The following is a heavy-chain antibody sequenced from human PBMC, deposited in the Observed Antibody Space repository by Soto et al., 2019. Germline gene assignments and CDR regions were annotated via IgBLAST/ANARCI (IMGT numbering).Heavy chain of an antibody. CDR1: GYSFTSYW. CDR2: IYPGDSDT. J-gene: IGHJ6*02. CDR3: ATGVIVVVPAAKDYYYGMDV. V-gene: IGHV5-51*01. Sequence: GESLKISCKGSGYSFTSYWIGWVRQMPGKGLEWMGIIYPGDSDTRYSPSFQGQVTISADKSISTAYLQWSSLKASDTAMYYCATGVIVVVPAAKDYYYGMDVWGQGTTVTVSS. D-gene: IGHD2-2*01.